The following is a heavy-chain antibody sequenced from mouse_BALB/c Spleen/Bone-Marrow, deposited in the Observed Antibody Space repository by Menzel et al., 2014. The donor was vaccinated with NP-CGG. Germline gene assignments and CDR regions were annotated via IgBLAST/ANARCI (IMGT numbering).Heavy chain of an antibody. D-gene: IGHD2-14*01. CDR2: IRNKANGYTT. CDR1: GFTFTDYY. V-gene: IGHV7-3*02. J-gene: IGHJ1*01. CDR3: ARDVYRYGGWYFDV. Sequence: EVQGVESGGGLVQPGGSLRLSCATSGFTFTDYYMSWVRQPPGKALEWLGFIRNKANGYTTEYSASVKGRFTISRDNSQSILYLQMNTLRAEDSATYYCARDVYRYGGWYFDVWGAGTTVTVSS.